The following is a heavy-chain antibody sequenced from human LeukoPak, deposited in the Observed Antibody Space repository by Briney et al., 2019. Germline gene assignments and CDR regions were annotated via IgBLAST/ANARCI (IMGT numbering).Heavy chain of an antibody. CDR2: ISSSSSYI. D-gene: IGHD6-19*01. CDR1: GFTFSSYG. V-gene: IGHV3-21*01. Sequence: PGGSLRLSCAASGFTFSSYGMHWVRQAPGKGLEWVSSISSSSSYIYYADSVKGRFTISRDNAKNSLYLQMNSLRAEDTAVYYCARVGAVATDYWGQGTLVTVSS. CDR3: ARVGAVATDY. J-gene: IGHJ4*02.